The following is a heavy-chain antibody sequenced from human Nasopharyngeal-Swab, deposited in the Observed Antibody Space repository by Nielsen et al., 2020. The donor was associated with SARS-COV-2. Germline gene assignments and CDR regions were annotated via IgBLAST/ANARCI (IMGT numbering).Heavy chain of an antibody. D-gene: IGHD4-11*01. CDR2: FSGAGSST. Sequence: GESLKISCVASGFTFSSYAMSWVRQAPGKGLNWVSAFSGAGSSTYYADSVKGRFTISRDNSKNTLYLQMNSLRAEDTALYYCVKGGYLHDYINYGDWFDPWGLGTLVTVSS. CDR1: GFTFSSYA. CDR3: VKGGYLHDYINYGDWFDP. V-gene: IGHV3-23*01. J-gene: IGHJ5*02.